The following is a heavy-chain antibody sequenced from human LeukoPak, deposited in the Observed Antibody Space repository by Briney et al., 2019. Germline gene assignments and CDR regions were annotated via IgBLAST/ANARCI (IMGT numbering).Heavy chain of an antibody. J-gene: IGHJ4*02. CDR3: ATYSSSWYCFDY. D-gene: IGHD6-13*01. CDR2: FDPEDGET. CDR1: GYTLTELS. V-gene: IGHV1-24*01. Sequence: ASVKVSCKVSGYTLTELSMHWVRQAPGKGLEWMGGFDPEDGETIYAQKFQGRVTMTEDTSTDTAYMELSSLRSEDTAVYYCATYSSSWYCFDYWGQGTLVTVSS.